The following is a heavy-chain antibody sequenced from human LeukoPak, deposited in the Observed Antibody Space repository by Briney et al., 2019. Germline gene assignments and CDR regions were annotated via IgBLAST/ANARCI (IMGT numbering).Heavy chain of an antibody. CDR2: ISSNWGST. D-gene: IGHD3-9*01. CDR1: VFTFSRYA. CDR3: VKDRDYDILTAVFDY. V-gene: IGHV3-64D*06. J-gene: IGHJ4*02. Sequence: GGSLRLSRSSSVFTFSRYAMHWVRQPPGKGLEYASAISSNWGSTYYADSVKGRFTISRDNSTNTLYLQMSSLRGEDTAVYYCVKDRDYDILTAVFDYWGQGTLVTVSS.